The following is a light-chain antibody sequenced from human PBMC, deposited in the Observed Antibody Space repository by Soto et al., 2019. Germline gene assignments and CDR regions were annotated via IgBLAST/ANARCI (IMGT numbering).Light chain of an antibody. CDR1: QSISSW. Sequence: DIQMTQSPSTLSASVGDRVTITCRASQSISSWLAWYQRKPGKAPKVLIYGTSNLESGVPSRFSGSGSGTDYTLTISSLQPEDFATYYCQQYDSYPITFGQGTRLEIK. CDR3: QQYDSYPIT. V-gene: IGKV1-5*01. J-gene: IGKJ5*01. CDR2: GTS.